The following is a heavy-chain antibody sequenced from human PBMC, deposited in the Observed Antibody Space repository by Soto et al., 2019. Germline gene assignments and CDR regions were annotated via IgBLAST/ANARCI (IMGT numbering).Heavy chain of an antibody. Sequence: SETLSLTCTVSGGSISSYYWSWIRQPPGKGLEWIGYIYYSGSTNYNPSLKSRVTISVDTSKNQFSLKLSSVTAADTAVYYCARGYFDWLHHFDYWGQGTLVTVSS. CDR2: IYYSGST. J-gene: IGHJ4*02. CDR1: GGSISSYY. V-gene: IGHV4-59*01. D-gene: IGHD3-9*01. CDR3: ARGYFDWLHHFDY.